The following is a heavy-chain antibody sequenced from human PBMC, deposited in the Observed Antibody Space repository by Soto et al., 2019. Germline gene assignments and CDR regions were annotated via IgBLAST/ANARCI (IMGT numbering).Heavy chain of an antibody. V-gene: IGHV1-3*01. J-gene: IGHJ5*02. D-gene: IGHD3-16*01. Sequence: QVQLVQSGAEVKKPGASVKVSCKASGYTFTSYAMHWVRQAPAQRLEWMGWINAGNGNTKYSQKFQGRVTITRDTSASTAYMELSSLRSEDTAVYYCARGYGGPIGWFDPWGQGTLVTVSS. CDR3: ARGYGGPIGWFDP. CDR1: GYTFTSYA. CDR2: INAGNGNT.